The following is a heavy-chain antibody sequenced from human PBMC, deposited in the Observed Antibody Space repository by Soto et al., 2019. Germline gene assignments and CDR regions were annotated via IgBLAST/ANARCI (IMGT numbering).Heavy chain of an antibody. D-gene: IGHD2-2*01. V-gene: IGHV4-61*01. CDR1: GGSVSSGSYY. CDR2: IYYSGST. J-gene: IGHJ5*02. CDR3: ARSRGVVPAATA. Sequence: QVQLQESGPGLVKPSETLSLTCTVSGGSVSSGSYYWSWIRQPPGEGLEWIGYIYYSGSTNYNPSLKSRVTISVDTSKNQFSLKLSSVTAADTAVYYCARSRGVVPAATAWGQGTLVTVSS.